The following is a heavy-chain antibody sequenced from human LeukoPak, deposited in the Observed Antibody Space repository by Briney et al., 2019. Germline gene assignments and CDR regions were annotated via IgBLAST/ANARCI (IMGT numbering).Heavy chain of an antibody. CDR2: IYTSGST. CDR3: ARGFYDSGGYSSPFDS. V-gene: IGHV4-4*07. CDR1: GGSISSYY. J-gene: IGHJ4*02. D-gene: IGHD3-22*01. Sequence: PSETLSLTCTVSGGSISSYYWSWIRQPAGKGLEWIGRIYTSGSTNCNPSLKSRVTISVDTSKNQFSLKLSSVTAADTAVYYCARGFYDSGGYSSPFDSWGQGTLVTVSS.